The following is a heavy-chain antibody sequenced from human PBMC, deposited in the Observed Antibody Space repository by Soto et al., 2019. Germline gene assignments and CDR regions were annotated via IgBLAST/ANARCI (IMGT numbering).Heavy chain of an antibody. CDR1: GFTFISYS. D-gene: IGHD3-22*01. Sequence: WGSLRLSGAPAGFTFISYSIHLFRPSSVNGREWVSSISSSSTYIYYRYSVKVRFTISIAHPKNSLYLQMNSLGAEDTAVYYCASDGGSEAYYDSSGSDYWGQGTLVTVAS. V-gene: IGHV3-21*06. CDR3: ASDGGSEAYYDSSGSDY. CDR2: ISSSSTYI. J-gene: IGHJ4*02.